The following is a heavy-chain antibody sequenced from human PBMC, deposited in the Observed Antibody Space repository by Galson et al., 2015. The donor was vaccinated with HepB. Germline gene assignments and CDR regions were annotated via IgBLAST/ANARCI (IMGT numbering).Heavy chain of an antibody. Sequence: SVKVSCKASGYTFNNHFIIWVRQAPGQGLECMGWVSPYNGDTKYVQKFQHRVTMTTDTSTTTAYMELRSLRSDDTAVYYCARGAMTNHFLDHWGQGTLVTVPS. CDR1: GYTFNNHF. V-gene: IGHV1-18*01. CDR2: VSPYNGDT. J-gene: IGHJ4*02. CDR3: ARGAMTNHFLDH. D-gene: IGHD4-11*01.